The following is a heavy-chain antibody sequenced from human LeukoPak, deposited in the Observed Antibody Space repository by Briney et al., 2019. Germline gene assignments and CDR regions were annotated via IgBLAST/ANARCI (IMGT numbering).Heavy chain of an antibody. V-gene: IGHV3-66*02. CDR3: VKDSSSEFDY. D-gene: IGHD6-6*01. J-gene: IGHJ4*02. Sequence: GGSLRLSCAASGFTVSSNYMSWVRQAPGKGLEWVSVIYSGGSTYYADSVKGRFTISRDNSKNTLYLQMNSLRAEDTAVYYCVKDSSSEFDYWGQGTLVTVSS. CDR2: IYSGGST. CDR1: GFTVSSNY.